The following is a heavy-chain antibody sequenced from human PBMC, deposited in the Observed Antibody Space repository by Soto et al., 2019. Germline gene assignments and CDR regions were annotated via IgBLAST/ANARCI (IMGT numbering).Heavy chain of an antibody. J-gene: IGHJ4*02. CDR1: GFSLSTSGVG. CDR3: AHLTYYYVSGSNFDH. D-gene: IGHD3-10*01. Sequence: QITLKESGPTLVKPTQTLTLTCTFSGFSLSTSGVGVGWIRPPPGKALEWLALIYWDDDKRYCPSLKSRLTITKDTSKNQVVLTMTNMDPVDTATYYCAHLTYYYVSGSNFDHWGQGTLVTVSS. CDR2: IYWDDDK. V-gene: IGHV2-5*02.